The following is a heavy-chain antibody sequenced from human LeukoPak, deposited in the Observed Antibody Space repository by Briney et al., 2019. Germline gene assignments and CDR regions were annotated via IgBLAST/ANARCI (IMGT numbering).Heavy chain of an antibody. CDR1: GGSISSYY. CDR3: ARGVYDFWSGYYPYYYYYGMDV. V-gene: IGHV4-59*12. Sequence: SETLSLTCTVSGGSISSYYWSWIRQPPGKGLEWIGYIYYSGSTNYNPSLKSRVTISVDTSKNQFSLKLSSVTAADTAVYYCARGVYDFWSGYYPYYYYYGMDVWGQGTTVTVSS. J-gene: IGHJ6*02. CDR2: IYYSGST. D-gene: IGHD3-3*01.